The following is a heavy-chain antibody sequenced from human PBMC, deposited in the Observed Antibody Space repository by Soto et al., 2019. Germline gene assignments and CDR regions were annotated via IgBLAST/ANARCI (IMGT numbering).Heavy chain of an antibody. CDR1: GGTFSSYA. D-gene: IGHD2-8*01. CDR3: ARVQMVTRRWFDP. Sequence: QVQLVQSGAEVKKPGSSVKVSCKASGGTFSSYAISWVRQAPGQGLEWMGGIIPIFGTANYAQKFQGRVTITADKSTSAGDMELGSLRSEDTAVYYCARVQMVTRRWFDPWGEGTLVTVSS. CDR2: IIPIFGTA. V-gene: IGHV1-69*06. J-gene: IGHJ5*02.